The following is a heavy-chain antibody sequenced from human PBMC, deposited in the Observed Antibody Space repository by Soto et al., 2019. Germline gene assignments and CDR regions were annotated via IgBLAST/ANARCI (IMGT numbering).Heavy chain of an antibody. V-gene: IGHV3-15*01. Sequence: SLRLSCAGSGFIFSDPRMSWVRQAPGKGLEWVGRVRSEADGGAAEYAAPVQGRFTISRDDSQNRVYLQMNSLQIEDTAMYYCARLYCTTATCNVNTFDVWGQGTKVTVSS. CDR1: GFIFSDPR. CDR2: VRSEADGGAA. D-gene: IGHD2-8*01. J-gene: IGHJ3*01. CDR3: ARLYCTTATCNVNTFDV.